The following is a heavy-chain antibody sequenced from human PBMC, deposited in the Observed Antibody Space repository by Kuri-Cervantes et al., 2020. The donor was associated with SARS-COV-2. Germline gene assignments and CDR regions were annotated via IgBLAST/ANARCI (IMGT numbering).Heavy chain of an antibody. J-gene: IGHJ6*02. V-gene: IGHV6-1*01. CDR1: GDSVSSNSAP. CDR3: ARDRSIFGVVTPRMDYYYGMDV. D-gene: IGHD3-3*01. Sequence: SETLSLTCAIAGDSVSSNSAPWNWIRQSPSRGLEWLGRTYYRSKWYNDYAVSVKSRITINPDTYKNQFSLQLNSVTPEDTAVYYCARDRSIFGVVTPRMDYYYGMDVWGQGTTVTVSS. CDR2: TYYRSKWYN.